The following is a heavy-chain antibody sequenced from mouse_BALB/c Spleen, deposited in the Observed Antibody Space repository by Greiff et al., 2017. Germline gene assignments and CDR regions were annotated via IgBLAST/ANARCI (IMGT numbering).Heavy chain of an antibody. CDR3: ARSSSPLFDY. V-gene: IGHV1-20*02. J-gene: IGHJ2*01. Sequence: VQLKESGPELVKPGASVKISCKASGYSFTGYFMNWVMQSHGKSLEWIGRINPYNGDTFYNQKFKGKATLTVDKSSSTAHMELRSLASEDSAVYYCARSSSPLFDYWGQGTTLTVSS. D-gene: IGHD1-1*01. CDR1: GYSFTGYF. CDR2: INPYNGDT.